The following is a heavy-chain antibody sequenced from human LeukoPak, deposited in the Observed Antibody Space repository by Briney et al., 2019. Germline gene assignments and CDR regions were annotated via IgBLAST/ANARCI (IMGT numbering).Heavy chain of an antibody. CDR3: ASLYCSGGSCYSSRTYYFDY. J-gene: IGHJ4*02. Sequence: PGGSLRLSCAASGFTFSGYAMSWVRQAPGKGLEWVSAISGSGGSTYYADSVKGRFTISRDNSKNTLYLQMNSLRAEDTAVYYCASLYCSGGSCYSSRTYYFDYWGQGTLVTVSS. V-gene: IGHV3-23*01. CDR1: GFTFSGYA. CDR2: ISGSGGST. D-gene: IGHD2-15*01.